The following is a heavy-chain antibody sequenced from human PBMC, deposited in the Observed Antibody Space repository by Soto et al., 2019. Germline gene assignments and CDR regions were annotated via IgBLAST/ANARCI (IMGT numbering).Heavy chain of an antibody. CDR3: ATTTPVPDFDY. CDR2: ISYDGSNK. J-gene: IGHJ4*02. CDR1: GFTFSSYG. V-gene: IGHV3-30*03. Sequence: QVQLVESGGGVVQPGRSLRLSCAASGFTFSSYGMHWVRQAPGKGLEWVAVISYDGSNKYYADSVKGRFTISRDNSKNTLYLQMNSLRAEDTAVYYCATTTPVPDFDYWGQGTLVTVSS. D-gene: IGHD2-2*01.